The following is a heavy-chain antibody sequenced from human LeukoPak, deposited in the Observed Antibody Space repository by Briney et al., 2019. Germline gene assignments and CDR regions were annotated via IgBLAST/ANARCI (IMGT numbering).Heavy chain of an antibody. CDR3: ARDRYQYYFGY. D-gene: IGHD3-16*02. CDR1: RFTVSSNY. Sequence: GGSLRLSCAASRFTVSSNYMSWVRQAPGKGLEWVSSIRSTSDYIYYADSVKGRFTISRDNTKNSLYLQMNSLRAEDTAVYYCARDRYQYYFGYWGQGTLVTVSS. J-gene: IGHJ4*02. CDR2: IRSTSDYI. V-gene: IGHV3-21*01.